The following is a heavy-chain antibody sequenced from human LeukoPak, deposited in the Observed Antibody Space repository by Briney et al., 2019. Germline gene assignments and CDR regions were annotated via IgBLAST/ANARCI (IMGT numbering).Heavy chain of an antibody. D-gene: IGHD3-10*01. J-gene: IGHJ4*02. V-gene: IGHV3-30*02. Sequence: GGSLRLSCAASGFTFSSYGMHWVRQAPGKGLEWVAFIRYDGSNKYYADSVKGRFTISRDNSKNTLYMQMNSLRAEDTAVYYCATYGSGNFDYWGQGTLVTVSS. CDR2: IRYDGSNK. CDR3: ATYGSGNFDY. CDR1: GFTFSSYG.